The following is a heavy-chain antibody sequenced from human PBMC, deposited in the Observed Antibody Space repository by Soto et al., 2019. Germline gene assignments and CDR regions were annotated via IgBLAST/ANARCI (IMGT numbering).Heavy chain of an antibody. CDR3: ARLSSSPSPYFDY. J-gene: IGHJ4*02. Sequence: SETLSLTCTVSGGSISSSSYYWGWIRQPPGKGLEWIGSIYYSGSTYYNPSLKSRVTISVDTSKNQFSLKLSSVTAADTAVYYCARLSSSPSPYFDYWGQGTLVTVSS. V-gene: IGHV4-39*01. CDR2: IYYSGST. CDR1: GGSISSSSYY. D-gene: IGHD6-6*01.